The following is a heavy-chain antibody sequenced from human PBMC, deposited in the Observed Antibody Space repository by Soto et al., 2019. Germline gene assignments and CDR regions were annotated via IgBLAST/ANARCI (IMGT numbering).Heavy chain of an antibody. Sequence: GGSLRLSCVASGFTFSSYAMSWVRQVPGKGLEWVSTISDAAGSAYYVDSVKGRFTISRDNSKKTLYLQMNSLRAEDLAVYYCARPYGGKIGDAPDLWGPGTMVTVSS. CDR2: ISDAAGSA. J-gene: IGHJ3*01. V-gene: IGHV3-23*01. CDR3: ARPYGGKIGDAPDL. CDR1: GFTFSSYA. D-gene: IGHD4-17*01.